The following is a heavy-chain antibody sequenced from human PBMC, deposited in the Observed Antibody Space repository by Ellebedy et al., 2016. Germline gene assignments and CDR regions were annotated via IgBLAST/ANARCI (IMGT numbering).Heavy chain of an antibody. CDR3: VTGTTTALHY. CDR1: GYMFTNYG. CDR2: ISAHSGNT. V-gene: IGHV1-18*01. J-gene: IGHJ4*02. D-gene: IGHD1-1*01. Sequence: ASVKVSXXTSGYMFTNYGITWVRQAPGQGLEWMGWISAHSGNTIYAQNVQDRVTMTTDTSTSTGYMELRHLTSDDAAIYYCVTGTTTALHYWGQGILVTVSS.